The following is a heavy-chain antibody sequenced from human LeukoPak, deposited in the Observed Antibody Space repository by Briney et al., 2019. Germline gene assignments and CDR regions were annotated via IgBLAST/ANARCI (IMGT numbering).Heavy chain of an antibody. J-gene: IGHJ6*02. Sequence: SETLSLTCNVSGGSISSSSYYWGWIRQPPGKGLELIGSIYYSGSTYYDPSLKSRVTISVGTSKNQFSLKLSSVTAADTAVYYCARHGSSSLYYGMDVWGQGTTVAVSS. D-gene: IGHD6-6*01. CDR2: IYYSGST. CDR1: GGSISSSSYY. V-gene: IGHV4-39*01. CDR3: ARHGSSSLYYGMDV.